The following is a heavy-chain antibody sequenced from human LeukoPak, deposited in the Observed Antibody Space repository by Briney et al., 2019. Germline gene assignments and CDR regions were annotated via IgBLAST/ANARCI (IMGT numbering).Heavy chain of an antibody. CDR1: GFTFSTYA. J-gene: IGHJ4*02. Sequence: GGSLRLSCAASGFTFSTYAMSWVRQAPGKGLEWVSTISGSAGSTYYADSVKGRFTISRDNSKNTLYLQMNSLRAEDTAVYSCAKDFSSGYYITTFDYWGQGTPVTVSS. D-gene: IGHD3-22*01. V-gene: IGHV3-23*01. CDR2: ISGSAGST. CDR3: AKDFSSGYYITTFDY.